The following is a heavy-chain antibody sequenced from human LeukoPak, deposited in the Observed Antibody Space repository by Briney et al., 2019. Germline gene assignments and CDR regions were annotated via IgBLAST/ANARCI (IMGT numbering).Heavy chain of an antibody. V-gene: IGHV3-21*01. CDR2: ISSSSSYI. CDR1: GFTFSSYS. J-gene: IGHJ5*02. D-gene: IGHD1-1*01. Sequence: GGSLRLSCAASGFTFSSYSMNWVRQAPGKGLNWVSSISSSSSYIYYADSVKGRFTISRDNAKNSLYLQMNSLRAEDTAVYYCARHGTGTTWSWFDPWGQGTLVTVSS. CDR3: ARHGTGTTWSWFDP.